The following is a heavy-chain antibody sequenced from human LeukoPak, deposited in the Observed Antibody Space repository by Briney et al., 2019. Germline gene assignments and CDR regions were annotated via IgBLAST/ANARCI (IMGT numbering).Heavy chain of an antibody. CDR3: ARSYYGSQRNFDY. J-gene: IGHJ4*02. CDR1: GGSFSGSY. D-gene: IGHD3-10*01. V-gene: IGHV4-34*01. CDR2: INQSGST. Sequence: SETLSLTCAVYGGSFSGSYWSWIRQPPGKGLEWIGEINQSGSTNYNPSLKSRVTISLDTSKNQFSLKLNSVTAADTAVYYCARSYYGSQRNFDYWGQGTLVTVSS.